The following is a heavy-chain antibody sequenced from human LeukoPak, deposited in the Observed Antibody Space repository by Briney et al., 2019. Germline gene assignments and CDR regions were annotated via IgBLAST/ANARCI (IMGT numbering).Heavy chain of an antibody. Sequence: PGGSLRLSCAASGFTFSNYVMSWVRQAPGKGLEWVSGISGSGGGTYYADSVKGRFTISRDNSKNTLSLQMNSLRAEDTAVFYCARSIYASGSYYAFDIWGQGTMVTVSS. J-gene: IGHJ3*02. CDR1: GFTFSNYV. CDR2: ISGSGGGT. CDR3: ARSIYASGSYYAFDI. V-gene: IGHV3-23*01. D-gene: IGHD3-10*01.